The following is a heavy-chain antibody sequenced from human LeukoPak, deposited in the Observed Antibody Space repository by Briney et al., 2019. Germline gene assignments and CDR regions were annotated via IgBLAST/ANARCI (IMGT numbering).Heavy chain of an antibody. V-gene: IGHV5-51*01. Sequence: GESLKISCKTSGYSFPHFWIGWVRQMPGKGLEWMGMMSPEYPETKYSPSFQGQVIISADKSISTAYLQWSSLKASDTAMYYCARVAGYYDSSGYNRLDYWGQGTLVTVSS. CDR3: ARVAGYYDSSGYNRLDY. CDR2: MSPEYPET. J-gene: IGHJ4*02. CDR1: GYSFPHFW. D-gene: IGHD3-22*01.